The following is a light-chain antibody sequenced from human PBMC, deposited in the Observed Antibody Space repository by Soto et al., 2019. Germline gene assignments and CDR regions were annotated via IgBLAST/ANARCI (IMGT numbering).Light chain of an antibody. CDR3: QKYNNWPPIT. CDR2: GAS. V-gene: IGKV3D-15*01. J-gene: IGKJ5*01. Sequence: EIVLTQSPATLSVSPGERATLSCRASQSVSSNLVWYQQKPGQAPRLLIYGASKRATGIPNRFSGRGSGTEFTLTISRLQSEDFAVYYCQKYNNWPPITFGQGTRLEIK. CDR1: QSVSSN.